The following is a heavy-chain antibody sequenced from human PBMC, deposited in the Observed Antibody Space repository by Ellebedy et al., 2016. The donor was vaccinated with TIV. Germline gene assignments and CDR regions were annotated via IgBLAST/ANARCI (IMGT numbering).Heavy chain of an antibody. CDR1: GYTFTSYG. CDR2: ISAYNGNT. CDR3: ARGPNYYGSGSSNPMDV. V-gene: IGHV1-18*01. D-gene: IGHD3-10*01. Sequence: ASVKVSCXASGYTFTSYGISWVRQAPGQGLEWMGWISAYNGNTNYAQKLQGRVTMTTDTSTSTAYMELRSLRSDDTAVYYCARGPNYYGSGSSNPMDVWGRGTTVTVSS. J-gene: IGHJ6*02.